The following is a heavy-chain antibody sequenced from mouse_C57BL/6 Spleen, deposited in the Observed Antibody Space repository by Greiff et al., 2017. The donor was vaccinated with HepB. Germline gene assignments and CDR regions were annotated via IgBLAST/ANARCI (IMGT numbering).Heavy chain of an antibody. CDR3: AREVDGNYAMDY. CDR1: GYTFTSYW. Sequence: VQLQQPGAELVRPGTSVKLSCKASGYTFTSYWMHWVKQRPGQGLEWIGVIDPSDSYTNYNQKFKGKATLTVDTSSSTAYMQLSSLTSEDSAVYYCAREVDGNYAMDYWGQGTSVTVSS. V-gene: IGHV1-59*01. D-gene: IGHD1-3*01. CDR2: IDPSDSYT. J-gene: IGHJ4*01.